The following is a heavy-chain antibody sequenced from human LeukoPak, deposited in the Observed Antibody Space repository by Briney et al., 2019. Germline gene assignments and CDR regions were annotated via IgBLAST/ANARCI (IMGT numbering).Heavy chain of an antibody. CDR1: GYSISSCYY. D-gene: IGHD5-12*01. CDR2: MFHCGST. V-gene: IGHV4-38-2*01. Sequence: SETVSLTCAVSGYSISSCYYRGWIRPPPGERLEWIGSMFHCGSTYYNPSLKSRVTISVDKSKNNFSLKLSSVTAADTAVYYCARSLSRGYSGFRVSPFDYWGQGTLVTVSS. J-gene: IGHJ4*02. CDR3: ARSLSRGYSGFRVSPFDY.